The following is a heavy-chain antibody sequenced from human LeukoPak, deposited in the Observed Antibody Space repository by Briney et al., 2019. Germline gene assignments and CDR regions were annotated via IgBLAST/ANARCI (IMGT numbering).Heavy chain of an antibody. V-gene: IGHV4-4*07. CDR2: IYASGST. CDR1: GGSISSYY. J-gene: IGHJ3*02. CDR3: ARRNDFGI. Sequence: PSETLSLTCTVSGGSISSYYWSWIRQPAGKGLEWIGRIYASGSTSYNPSLKSRVTMSLDASKNQFSLKLSSVTAADTAVYYCARRNDFGIWGQGTMVTVSS.